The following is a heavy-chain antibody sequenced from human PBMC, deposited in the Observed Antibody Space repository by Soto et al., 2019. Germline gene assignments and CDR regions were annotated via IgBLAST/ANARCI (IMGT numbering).Heavy chain of an antibody. Sequence: SLRLSCAASEFTFSSYAMSWVRQAPGKGLEWVSAISGSGGSTYYADSVKGRFTISRDNSKNTLYLQVNSLRAEDTAVYYCARRSSGWYFAYWGQGTLVTVSS. CDR1: EFTFSSYA. V-gene: IGHV3-23*01. J-gene: IGHJ4*02. CDR2: ISGSGGST. D-gene: IGHD6-19*01. CDR3: ARRSSGWYFAY.